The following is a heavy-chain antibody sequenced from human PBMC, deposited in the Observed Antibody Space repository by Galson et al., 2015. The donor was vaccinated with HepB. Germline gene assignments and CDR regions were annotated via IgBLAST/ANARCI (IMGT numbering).Heavy chain of an antibody. D-gene: IGHD3-16*01. CDR1: GFRFTKYT. V-gene: IGHV3-23*01. J-gene: IGHJ4*02. CDR2: VTGGGEIT. CDR3: AKVAILGATPHYFDF. Sequence: SLRLSCAASGFRFTKYTMAWVRQVPGKGLEWVLAVTGGGEITYFADSVRGRFSISKDISQNTVHLQMNRLGVEDTAIYHCAKVAILGATPHYFDFLGRGTLVTVSS.